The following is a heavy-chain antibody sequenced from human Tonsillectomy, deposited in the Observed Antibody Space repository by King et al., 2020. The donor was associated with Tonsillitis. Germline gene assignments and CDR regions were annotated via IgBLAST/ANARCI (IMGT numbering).Heavy chain of an antibody. CDR1: GFSLSTSGVG. Sequence: TLKESGPTLVKPTQTLTLTCTFSGFSLSTSGVGVGWIRQPPGKALEWLARIYWNDDKRYSPSLKSRLTITKDTSNNQVVLTMTNMDPVDTATYYCAPSSGQATSYDCWSGYYIGWFDPWGQGTLVTVSS. CDR3: APSSGQATSYDCWSGYYIGWFDP. D-gene: IGHD3-3*01. V-gene: IGHV2-5*01. CDR2: IYWNDDK. J-gene: IGHJ5*02.